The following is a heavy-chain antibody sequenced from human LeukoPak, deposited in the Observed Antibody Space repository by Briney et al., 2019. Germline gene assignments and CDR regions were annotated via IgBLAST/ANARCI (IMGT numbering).Heavy chain of an antibody. CDR3: ARAVSGRFDY. J-gene: IGHJ4*02. CDR2: INQSGST. CDR1: GGSFSGYY. D-gene: IGHD6-19*01. Sequence: SETLSLTCAVYGGSFSGYYWSWIRQPPGKGLEWIGEINQSGSTNYSPSLKSRVTISVDTSKNQFSLKLTSVTAADTAIYYCARAVSGRFDYWGQGTLVTVSS. V-gene: IGHV4-34*01.